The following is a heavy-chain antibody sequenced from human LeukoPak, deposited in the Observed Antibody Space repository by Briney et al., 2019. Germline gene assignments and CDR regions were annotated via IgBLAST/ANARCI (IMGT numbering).Heavy chain of an antibody. J-gene: IGHJ3*02. V-gene: IGHV1-58*01. D-gene: IGHD3-3*01. Sequence: SVKVSCKASGFTFTSSAVQWVRQARGQRLEWIGWIVVGSGNTTYAQKFQERVTITRDMSTSTAYMELSSLRSEDTAVYYCASYDFWSGYPPPVDAFDIWGQGTMVTVSS. CDR3: ASYDFWSGYPPPVDAFDI. CDR1: GFTFTSSA. CDR2: IVVGSGNT.